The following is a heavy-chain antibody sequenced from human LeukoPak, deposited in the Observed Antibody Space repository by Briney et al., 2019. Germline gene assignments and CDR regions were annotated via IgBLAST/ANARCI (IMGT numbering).Heavy chain of an antibody. CDR1: GFTFSSYG. CDR3: ARDGGAAAGTDFDY. Sequence: GGSLRLSCAASGFTFSSYGMHWVRQAPGRGLEWVAVIWYDGSNKYYADSEKGRFTISRDNSKNTLYLQMNSLRAEDTAVYYCARDGGAAAGTDFDYWGQGTLVTVSS. CDR2: IWYDGSNK. V-gene: IGHV3-33*01. J-gene: IGHJ4*02. D-gene: IGHD6-13*01.